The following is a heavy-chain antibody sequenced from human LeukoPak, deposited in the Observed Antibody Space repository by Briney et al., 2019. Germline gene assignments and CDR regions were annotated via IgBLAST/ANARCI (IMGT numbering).Heavy chain of an antibody. D-gene: IGHD7-27*01. Sequence: GGSLRLSCAASGFTFSDHYMDWVRQAPGKGLEWVGRTRNKANSYTTEYAASVKGRFTISRDDSKNSLYLQMNSLKTEDTAVYYCARASEVPNWEEMDYWGQGTLVTVSP. CDR1: GFTFSDHY. V-gene: IGHV3-72*01. CDR2: TRNKANSYTT. CDR3: ARASEVPNWEEMDY. J-gene: IGHJ4*02.